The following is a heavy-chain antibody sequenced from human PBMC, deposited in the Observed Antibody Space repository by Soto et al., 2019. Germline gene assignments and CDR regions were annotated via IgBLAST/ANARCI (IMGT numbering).Heavy chain of an antibody. CDR3: ARSQGGSSSLDIYYYYYYGMDV. J-gene: IGHJ6*02. CDR2: IIPIFGTA. Sequence: QVQLVQSGAEVKKPGSSVKVSCKAPGGTFSSYAISWVRQAPGQGLEWMGGIIPIFGTAKYAQKFQGRVTITADESTNTGYTELSSLRSEDTAVYYCARSQGGSSSLDIYYYYYYGMDVWGQGTTVTVSS. V-gene: IGHV1-69*01. CDR1: GGTFSSYA. D-gene: IGHD2-15*01.